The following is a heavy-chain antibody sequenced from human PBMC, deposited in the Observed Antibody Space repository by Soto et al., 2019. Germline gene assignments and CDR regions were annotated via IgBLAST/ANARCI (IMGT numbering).Heavy chain of an antibody. Sequence: QVQLVQSGAEVKKPGASVKVSCKTSGYTFMNHYMHWIRQAPGQGLEWMGIINPTGDRINYAEKLECRVTMTTDTSTSTVSMELTSPRLEDTAVYYGARDGGNMWGYLDHWGQGSLVTVSS. CDR1: GYTFMNHY. CDR3: ARDGGNMWGYLDH. J-gene: IGHJ4*02. CDR2: INPTGDRI. D-gene: IGHD7-27*01. V-gene: IGHV1-46*01.